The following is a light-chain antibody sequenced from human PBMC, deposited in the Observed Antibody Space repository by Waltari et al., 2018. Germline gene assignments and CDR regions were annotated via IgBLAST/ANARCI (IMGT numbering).Light chain of an antibody. J-gene: IGLJ3*02. V-gene: IGLV2-14*01. CDR1: SSDVGFYNY. CDR2: DVS. CDR3: NSYTGSSSWV. Sequence: QSVLTQPASVSGSPGQSITISCTGTSSDVGFYNYVSWYQQHPGKAPKLIIYDVSERPSGVSDRFSGSKSGNTASLTISGLQAEDEADYYCNSYTGSSSWVFGGGTKLAVL.